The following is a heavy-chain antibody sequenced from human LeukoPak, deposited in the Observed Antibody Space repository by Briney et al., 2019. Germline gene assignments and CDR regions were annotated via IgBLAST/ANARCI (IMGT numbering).Heavy chain of an antibody. CDR2: TNANADKL. CDR3: AKRDYYESNDFYPLFDY. Sequence: GGSLRLSCAASGFIFSGYAMAWVRQAPGKGLELVSGTNANADKLFYADSVKGRFTISRDNSKNTLYLQMNSLRGEDTAVYYCAKRDYYESNDFYPLFDYWGQGTLVTVSS. J-gene: IGHJ4*02. V-gene: IGHV3-23*01. CDR1: GFIFSGYA. D-gene: IGHD3/OR15-3a*01.